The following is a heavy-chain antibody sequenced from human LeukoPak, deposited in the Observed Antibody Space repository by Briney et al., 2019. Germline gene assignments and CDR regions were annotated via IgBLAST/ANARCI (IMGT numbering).Heavy chain of an antibody. D-gene: IGHD6-6*01. Sequence: PSETLSLTCTVSGYSISGGYYWGWIRQPPGKGLEWIGNIYHSGSTYYNPSLKSRVTIPVDTSKNQFSLKLSSVTAADTAVYYCAGGIAARPEDWFDPWGQGTLVTVSS. CDR1: GYSISGGYY. CDR3: AGGIAARPEDWFDP. V-gene: IGHV4-38-2*02. CDR2: IYHSGST. J-gene: IGHJ5*02.